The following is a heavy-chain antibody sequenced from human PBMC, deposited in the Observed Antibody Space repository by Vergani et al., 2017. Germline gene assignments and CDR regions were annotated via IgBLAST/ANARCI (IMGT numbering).Heavy chain of an antibody. CDR1: GFTFNSYA. CDR2: INNNGGST. J-gene: IGHJ3*01. D-gene: IGHD2-2*01. CDR3: AKVCGSTSCPYGEGDLDV. V-gene: IGHV3-23*01. Sequence: QLLESGGGLIQPGGSLRLSCAASGFTFNSYAMTWVRQAPGKGLEWVSGINNNGGSTYYADSVKGRFTISRDNSKNTLYLQMTDLRAEDTATYYWAKVCGSTSCPYGEGDLDVGVHGTVVTVSS.